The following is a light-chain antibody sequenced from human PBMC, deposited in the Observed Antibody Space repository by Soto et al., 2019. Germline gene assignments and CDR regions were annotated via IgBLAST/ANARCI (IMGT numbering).Light chain of an antibody. CDR1: QSIRIY. CDR3: QQSYRTPT. CDR2: AAS. Sequence: DIQMTQSPSSLSASVGDRVIITCRASQSIRIYLNWYQKKPGKAPKLLIYAASNLQSGVPSRFGGSGNWTDFPFTITSLQPADFATYYCQQSYRTPTFGGGTKVEIK. V-gene: IGKV1-39*01. J-gene: IGKJ4*01.